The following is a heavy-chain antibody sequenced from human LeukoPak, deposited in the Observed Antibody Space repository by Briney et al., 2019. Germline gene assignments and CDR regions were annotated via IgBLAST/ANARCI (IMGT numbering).Heavy chain of an antibody. J-gene: IGHJ2*01. CDR3: ARDRAGITMVRGVKVDCYWYFDL. CDR2: IYYSGST. D-gene: IGHD3-10*01. V-gene: IGHV4-61*01. CDR1: GGSVSSGSYY. Sequence: SETLSLTCTVSGGSVSSGSYYWSWIRQPPGKGLEWIGYIYYSGSTNYNPSLKSRVTISVDTSKNQFSLKLSSVTAADTAVYYCARDRAGITMVRGVKVDCYWYFDLWGRGTLVTVSS.